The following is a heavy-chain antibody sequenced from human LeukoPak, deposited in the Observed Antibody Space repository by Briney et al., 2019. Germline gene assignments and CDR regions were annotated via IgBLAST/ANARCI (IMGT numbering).Heavy chain of an antibody. CDR1: GFTFSNYA. CDR2: IYSGGST. J-gene: IGHJ3*02. V-gene: IGHV3-53*01. Sequence: GGSLRLSCAASGFTFSNYAMHWVRQAPGRGLEWVSVIYSGGSTYYADSVKGRFTISRDNSKNTLYLQMNSLRAEDTAVYYCARDGRDGYNTDAFDIWGQGTMVTVSS. CDR3: ARDGRDGYNTDAFDI. D-gene: IGHD5-24*01.